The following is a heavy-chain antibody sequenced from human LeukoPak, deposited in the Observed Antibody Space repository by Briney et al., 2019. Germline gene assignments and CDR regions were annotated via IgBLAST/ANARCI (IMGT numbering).Heavy chain of an antibody. Sequence: NLSETLSLTCAVYGGSFSGYYWSWIRQPPGKGLEWIGEINHSGSTNYNPSLKSRVTISVDTSKNQFSLKLSSVTAADTAVYYCATLLRGSDNLDYWGQGTLVTVSS. CDR2: INHSGST. CDR3: ATLLRGSDNLDY. J-gene: IGHJ4*02. CDR1: GGSFSGYY. D-gene: IGHD2-15*01. V-gene: IGHV4-34*01.